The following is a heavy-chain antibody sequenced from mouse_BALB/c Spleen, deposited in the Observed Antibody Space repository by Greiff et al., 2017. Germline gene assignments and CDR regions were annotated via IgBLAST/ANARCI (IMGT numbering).Heavy chain of an antibody. CDR2: ISYSGST. D-gene: IGHD2-4*01. Sequence: EVQLQQSGPGLVKPSQSLSLTCTVTGYSITSDYAWNWIRQFPGNKLGWMGYISYSGSTSYNPSLKSRISITRNTSKNPFFLQLNSVTTEDTATYYFARRGYDYDLAWFAYWGQGTLVTVSA. CDR1: GYSITSDYA. V-gene: IGHV3-2*02. CDR3: ARRGYDYDLAWFAY. J-gene: IGHJ3*01.